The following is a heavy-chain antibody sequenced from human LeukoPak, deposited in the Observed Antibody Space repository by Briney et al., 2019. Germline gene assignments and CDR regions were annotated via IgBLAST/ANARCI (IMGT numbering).Heavy chain of an antibody. J-gene: IGHJ5*02. Sequence: SETLSLTCAVYGGSLSGYYWSWIRQPPGKGLEWIGEINHSGSTNYNPSLKSRVTISVDTSKNQFSLKLSSVTAADTAVYYCARGPPLPATGPSWFDPWGQGTLVTVSS. CDR3: ARGPPLPATGPSWFDP. V-gene: IGHV4-34*01. D-gene: IGHD2-2*01. CDR2: INHSGST. CDR1: GGSLSGYY.